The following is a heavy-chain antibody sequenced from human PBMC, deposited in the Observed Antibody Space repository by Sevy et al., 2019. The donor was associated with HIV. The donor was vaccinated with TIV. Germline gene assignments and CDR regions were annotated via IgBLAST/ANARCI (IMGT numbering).Heavy chain of an antibody. V-gene: IGHV3-30-3*01. J-gene: IGHJ4*02. CDR2: ISYDGSNK. D-gene: IGHD3-10*01. Sequence: GSLRLSCAASGFTFSSYAMHWVRQAPGKGLEWVAVISYDGSNKYYADSVKGRFTISRDNSKNTLYLQMNSLRAEDTAVYYCAREDITMVRGVIITGFDYWGQGTLVTVSS. CDR3: AREDITMVRGVIITGFDY. CDR1: GFTFSSYA.